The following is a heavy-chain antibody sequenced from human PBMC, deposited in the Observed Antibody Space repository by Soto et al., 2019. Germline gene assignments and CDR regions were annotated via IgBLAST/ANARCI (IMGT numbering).Heavy chain of an antibody. J-gene: IGHJ3*02. Sequence: SEALWLTGTVSACTMLPSGYCCCWIRQHPGKGLEWIGYIHYSGTTCFNSLLESRVIISVDTSKNQFSLKLSSVTAADTAVYYCARWRGGDSTAFDIWGQGTVVT. CDR3: ARWRGGDSTAFDI. CDR1: ACTMLPSGYC. CDR2: IHYSGTT. V-gene: IGHV4-31*02. D-gene: IGHD2-21*02.